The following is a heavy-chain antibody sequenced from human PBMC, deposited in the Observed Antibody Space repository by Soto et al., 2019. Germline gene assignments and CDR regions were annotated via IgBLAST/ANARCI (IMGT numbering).Heavy chain of an antibody. Sequence: SVKVSCKASGGTFSGHSIGWVRQAPGQGLEWMGGIIPFGKATSYAQKFQCRVTITADDSMSTAYMDLSGLRSEDTAVYYCAGELTVNHYDSIYSYYAMDVWGQGTTVTVSS. CDR3: AGELTVNHYDSIYSYYAMDV. CDR2: IIPFGKAT. D-gene: IGHD3-16*01. J-gene: IGHJ6*02. CDR1: GGTFSGHS. V-gene: IGHV1-69*01.